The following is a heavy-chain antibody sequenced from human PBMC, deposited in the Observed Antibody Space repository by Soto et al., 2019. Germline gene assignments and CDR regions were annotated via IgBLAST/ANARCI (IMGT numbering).Heavy chain of an antibody. V-gene: IGHV3-23*01. J-gene: IGHJ6*02. CDR3: ASLGVGDWANYYYYYGMDV. CDR2: VTDNGGST. CDR1: GFTFSVYA. D-gene: IGHD2-21*02. Sequence: EVQLLESGGGVVQPGGSLRLSCAATGFTFSVYAMTWVRQAPGKGLEWVSAVTDNGGSTYSADSVKGRFTISRDNSKNTMFLQMNSLRAEDTAVYYCASLGVGDWANYYYYYGMDVWGQGTTVTVSS.